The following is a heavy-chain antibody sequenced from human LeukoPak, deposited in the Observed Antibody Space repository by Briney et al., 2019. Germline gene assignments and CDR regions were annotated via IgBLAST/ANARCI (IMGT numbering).Heavy chain of an antibody. CDR1: GASITTDTYF. V-gene: IGHV4-61*02. CDR3: ARALCIDGVCEWFDP. J-gene: IGHJ5*02. Sequence: PSQTLSLTCAVSGASITTDTYFWTWLRQPAGKGLEWIGRIYTSGGTHYNPSLKSRVTISVDTSKNQFSLRLRSVTAADTAVYYCARALCIDGVCEWFDPWGQGTLVTVSS. D-gene: IGHD2-8*01. CDR2: IYTSGGT.